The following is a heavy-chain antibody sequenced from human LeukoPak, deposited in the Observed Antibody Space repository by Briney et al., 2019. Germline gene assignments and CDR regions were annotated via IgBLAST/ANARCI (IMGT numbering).Heavy chain of an antibody. CDR1: GGTFSSYA. Sequence: GASVKVSCKASGGTFSSYAISWVRQAPGQGLEWMGWINPNNGDTKYAQKFNGRVTMTRDTSISTAYMEMSRLRSDDTAVYYCARVQGYCTDGRCLFWGQGTLVTVSS. D-gene: IGHD2-8*01. J-gene: IGHJ4*02. V-gene: IGHV1-2*02. CDR2: INPNNGDT. CDR3: ARVQGYCTDGRCLF.